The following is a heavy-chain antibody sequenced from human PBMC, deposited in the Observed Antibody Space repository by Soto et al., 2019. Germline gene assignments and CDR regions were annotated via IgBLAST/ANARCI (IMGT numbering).Heavy chain of an antibody. D-gene: IGHD3-10*01. J-gene: IGHJ4*02. CDR3: ARQGGEYNTLLDN. CDR2: IYAGDSDA. Sequence: PGESLKISCKGSGYTFSKYWIGWVRQTPGKGLAWMGMIYAGDSDARYSPTFEGQVTSSVDKSINTAYFQWNCLKPSDTAMYCCARQGGEYNTLLDNWGQGTLVTVSS. CDR1: GYTFSKYW. V-gene: IGHV5-51*01.